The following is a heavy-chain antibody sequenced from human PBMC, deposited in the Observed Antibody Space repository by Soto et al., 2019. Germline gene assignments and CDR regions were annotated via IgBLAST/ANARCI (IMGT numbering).Heavy chain of an antibody. CDR2: INSDGSST. CDR1: GFTFSSYW. J-gene: IGHJ4*02. CDR3: ARVVTIFGVVTPPDY. V-gene: IGHV3-74*01. D-gene: IGHD3-3*01. Sequence: GGSLRLSCAASGFTFSSYWMHWVRQAPGKGLVWVSRINSDGSSTSYADSVKGRFTISRDNAKNTLYLQMNSLRAGDTAVYYCARVVTIFGVVTPPDYWGQGTLVTVSS.